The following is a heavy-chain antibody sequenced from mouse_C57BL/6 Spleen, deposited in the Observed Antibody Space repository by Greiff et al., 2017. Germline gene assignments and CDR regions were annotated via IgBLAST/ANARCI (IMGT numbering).Heavy chain of an antibody. CDR1: GFTFSDYY. CDR3: ARAYGNPWYFDV. D-gene: IGHD2-1*01. V-gene: IGHV5-16*01. Sequence: EVQLQESEGGLVQPGSSMKLSCTASGFTFSDYYMAWVRQVPEKGLEWVANINYDGSSTYYLDSLKSRFIISRDNAKNILYLQMSSLKSEDTATYYCARAYGNPWYFDVWGTGTTVTVSS. CDR2: INYDGSST. J-gene: IGHJ1*03.